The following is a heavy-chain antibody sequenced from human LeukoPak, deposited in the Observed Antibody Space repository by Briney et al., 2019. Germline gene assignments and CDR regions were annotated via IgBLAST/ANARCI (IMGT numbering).Heavy chain of an antibody. J-gene: IGHJ6*02. Sequence: GGSLRLSCAVSGFTFSAYAMSWVRQAPGKGLEGVSSISARGGVAYYADSVMGRFTISRDNSKNTLYLQMNSLRDEDTAVYYCTSQPYCSGGSCYYYYGMDVWGQGTTVTVSS. V-gene: IGHV3-23*01. D-gene: IGHD2-15*01. CDR3: TSQPYCSGGSCYYYYGMDV. CDR2: ISARGGVA. CDR1: GFTFSAYA.